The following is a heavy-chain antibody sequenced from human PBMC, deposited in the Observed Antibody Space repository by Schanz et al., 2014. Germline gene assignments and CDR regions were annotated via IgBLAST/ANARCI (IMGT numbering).Heavy chain of an antibody. CDR2: ISGTGSTP. Sequence: EVQLVESGGDLVQPGGSLSLSCAASGFTFSNYAMSWVRQAPGKGLDWVSIISGTGSTPYYADSVKGRYTISRDNSKNTLYLQMNSLRAEDTAVYYCAPTYYYDISGYYFDYWGQGTLVTVSS. D-gene: IGHD3-22*01. CDR1: GFTFSNYA. J-gene: IGHJ4*02. V-gene: IGHV3-23*04. CDR3: APTYYYDISGYYFDY.